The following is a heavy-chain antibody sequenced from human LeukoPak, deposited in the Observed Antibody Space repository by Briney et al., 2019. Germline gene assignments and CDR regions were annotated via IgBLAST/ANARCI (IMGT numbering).Heavy chain of an antibody. D-gene: IGHD2-2*01. Sequence: SETLSLTCTVSGGSISSYYWSWIRQPAGKGLEWIGRIYTSGSTNYNPSLKSRVTMSVDTSKNQFSLKLSSVTAADTAVYYCAISVVVPAGDAFDIWGQGTMVTVSS. J-gene: IGHJ3*02. CDR1: GGSISSYY. CDR2: IYTSGST. CDR3: AISVVVPAGDAFDI. V-gene: IGHV4-4*07.